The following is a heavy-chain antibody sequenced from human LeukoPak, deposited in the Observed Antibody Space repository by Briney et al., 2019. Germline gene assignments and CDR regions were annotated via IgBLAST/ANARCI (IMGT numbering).Heavy chain of an antibody. CDR2: ITLDGIST. D-gene: IGHD6-19*01. J-gene: IGHJ4*02. CDR1: GFPFRSYA. V-gene: IGHV3-64*01. CDR3: ARVAVPGTYDY. Sequence: GGSLRLSCAASGFPFRSYAMHWVRQAPGKGLDYVSAITLDGISTYYANSVKGRFTISRDNSKNTLYLQMGSLRAEDMAVYYCARVAVPGTYDYWGQGTLVTVSS.